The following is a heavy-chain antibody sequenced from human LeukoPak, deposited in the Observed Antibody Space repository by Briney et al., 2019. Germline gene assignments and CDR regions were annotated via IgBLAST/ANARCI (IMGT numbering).Heavy chain of an antibody. CDR2: ISYDGSNK. CDR1: GFTFSSYG. Sequence: GGSLRLSCAASGFTFSSYGMHWVRQAPGKGLEWVAVISYDGSNKYYADSVKGRFTISRDNSKNTLYLQMNSLRAEDTAVYYCAREGSYGRFDYWGQGTLVTVSS. D-gene: IGHD5-18*01. V-gene: IGHV3-30*03. J-gene: IGHJ4*02. CDR3: AREGSYGRFDY.